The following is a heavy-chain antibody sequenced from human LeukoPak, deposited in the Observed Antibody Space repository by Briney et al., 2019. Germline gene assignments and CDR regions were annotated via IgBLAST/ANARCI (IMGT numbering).Heavy chain of an antibody. D-gene: IGHD6-19*01. J-gene: IGHJ4*02. V-gene: IGHV3-30*02. CDR2: IHYDGSIK. CDR1: GLSFSTFG. Sequence: GGSLRLSCAASGLSFSTFGIHWVRQAPGKGLEWVAYIHYDGSIKLYGDSVKGRFTISRDNSKNTLYLQMNSLRPEDTALYYCAKDVVGQQWLDNYWGQGTLVTVSS. CDR3: AKDVVGQQWLDNY.